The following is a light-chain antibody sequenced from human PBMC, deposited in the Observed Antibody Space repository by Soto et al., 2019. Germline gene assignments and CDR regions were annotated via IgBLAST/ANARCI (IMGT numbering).Light chain of an antibody. J-gene: IGKJ1*01. Sequence: EIAMTQSPATLSVSPGERATLSCRASQSVSSKLAWYQQKPGQAPRPLIYDASTRATGIPARFSGSGSGTEFTLTISSLQSEDFAVYYCQQFNNWPRTFGQGTKVDI. CDR1: QSVSSK. V-gene: IGKV3-15*01. CDR3: QQFNNWPRT. CDR2: DAS.